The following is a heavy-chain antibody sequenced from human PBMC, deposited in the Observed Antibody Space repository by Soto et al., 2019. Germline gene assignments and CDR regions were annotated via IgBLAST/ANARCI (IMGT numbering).Heavy chain of an antibody. CDR1: GGTFLSYS. D-gene: IGHD6-13*01. J-gene: IGHJ6*02. V-gene: IGHV1-69*13. Sequence: VQVSYKASGGTFLSYSISWVRQAPGQGREWMGGIIPIVGTANYAQKCQGRVTITADESTSTAYMELSSLRSEDTAVYYCAREYSSSLGYYYGMDVWGQGTTVTVSS. CDR2: IIPIVGTA. CDR3: AREYSSSLGYYYGMDV.